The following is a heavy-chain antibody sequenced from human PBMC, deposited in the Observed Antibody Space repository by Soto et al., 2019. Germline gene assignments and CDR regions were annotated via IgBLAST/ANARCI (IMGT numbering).Heavy chain of an antibody. CDR2: VYYGGCT. CDR3: AGEYGSSWFRFDY. J-gene: IGHJ4*02. Sequence: SETLSLTFTVSGGSISSAYESWGWLRQPPGNGLEWIGYVYYGGCTHYRPSLKSRVIISVDTSKNQFSLRLSSVTAADWAVYYCAGEYGSSWFRFDYWGQGTLVTVSS. CDR1: GGSISSAYES. V-gene: IGHV4-30-4*01. D-gene: IGHD6-13*01.